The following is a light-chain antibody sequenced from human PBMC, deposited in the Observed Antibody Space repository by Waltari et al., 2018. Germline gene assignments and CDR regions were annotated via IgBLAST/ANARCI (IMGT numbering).Light chain of an antibody. J-gene: IGLJ3*02. Sequence: QSALTQPASVSGSPGQSITISCTGTSDDVGGYNLVSWYQQSSGKAPKLIIYEVHKLPSGVSSRFSASRSGNTASRTISGLQSEDEANYYCCSYAGTTSWVFGGGTKVTVL. V-gene: IGLV2-23*02. CDR2: EVH. CDR3: CSYAGTTSWV. CDR1: SDDVGGYNL.